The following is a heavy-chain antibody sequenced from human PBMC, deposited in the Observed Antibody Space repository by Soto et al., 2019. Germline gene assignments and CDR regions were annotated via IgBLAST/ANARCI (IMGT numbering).Heavy chain of an antibody. CDR3: AIDFIDYGDSGGFDQ. J-gene: IGHJ4*02. CDR1: GFTFSRYA. Sequence: QVQLVESGGGVVQPGTSLRLSCATSGFTFSRYAMHWVRQAPGKGLEWVAILWSDGSNVHYGDSVKGRFTISRDNSKNTLYLQMNDLTVEDTAVSSCAIDFIDYGDSGGFDQWGLGTLVTVSS. D-gene: IGHD4-17*01. CDR2: LWSDGSNV. V-gene: IGHV3-33*03.